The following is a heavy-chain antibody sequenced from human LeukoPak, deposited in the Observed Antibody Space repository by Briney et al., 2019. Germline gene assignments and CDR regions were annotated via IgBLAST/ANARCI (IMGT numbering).Heavy chain of an antibody. CDR1: GFTLSSNY. V-gene: IGHV3-53*01. CDR3: ARAHPGYSSSLGWFDP. J-gene: IGHJ5*02. D-gene: IGHD6-13*01. Sequence: PGGSLRLSCAASGFTLSSNYMSWVRQAPGKGLEWVSVIYSGGSTYYPDSVKGRFTISRDNSKNTLYLQMNSLRAEDTAVYYCARAHPGYSSSLGWFDPWGQGTLGTVSA. CDR2: IYSGGST.